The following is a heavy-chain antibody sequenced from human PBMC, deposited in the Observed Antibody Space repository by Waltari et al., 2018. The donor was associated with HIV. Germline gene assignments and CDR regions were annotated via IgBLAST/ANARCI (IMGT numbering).Heavy chain of an antibody. J-gene: IGHJ6*02. V-gene: IGHV4-31*03. CDR1: GGSISSGGYY. Sequence: QVQLQESGPGLVKPSQTLSLTCTVSGGSISSGGYYWSWIRQHPGKGLEWIGYIYYSGSTYYNPSLKSRVTISVDTSKNQFSLKLSSVTAADTAVYYCAADSGILWFGELSPVTPYGMDVWGQGTTVTVSS. CDR3: AADSGILWFGELSPVTPYGMDV. CDR2: IYYSGST. D-gene: IGHD3-10*01.